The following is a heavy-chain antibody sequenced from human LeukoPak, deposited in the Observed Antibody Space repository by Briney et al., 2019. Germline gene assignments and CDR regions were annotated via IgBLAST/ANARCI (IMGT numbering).Heavy chain of an antibody. V-gene: IGHV3-23*01. CDR2: ISGSGGST. CDR1: GITLSNYG. CDR3: AKRGVVIRVILVGFHKEAYYYDS. Sequence: TGGSLRLSCAVSGITLSNYGMSWVRQAPGKGLEWVAGISGSGGSTTYADSVKSRFTISRDNPKNTLYLHMNNLRAEDTAVYFCAKRGVVIRVILVGFHKEAYYYDSWGQGALVTVSS. J-gene: IGHJ4*02. D-gene: IGHD3-22*01.